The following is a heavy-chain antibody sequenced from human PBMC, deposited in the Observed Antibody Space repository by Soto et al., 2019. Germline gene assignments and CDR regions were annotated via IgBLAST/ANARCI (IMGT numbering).Heavy chain of an antibody. Sequence: SETLSLSCTVSGGSISSYYWSWIRRPPGKGLEWIGYIYYSGSTNYNPSLKSRVTISVDTSKNQFSLKLSSVTAADTAVYYCARWEYYYDSSGYYFLWGQGTLVTVSS. CDR1: GGSISSYY. J-gene: IGHJ4*02. CDR2: IYYSGST. V-gene: IGHV4-59*01. D-gene: IGHD3-22*01. CDR3: ARWEYYYDSSGYYFL.